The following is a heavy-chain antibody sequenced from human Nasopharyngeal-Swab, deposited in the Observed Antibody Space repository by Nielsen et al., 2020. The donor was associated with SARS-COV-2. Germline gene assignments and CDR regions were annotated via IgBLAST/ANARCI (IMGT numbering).Heavy chain of an antibody. Sequence: GESLKISCKASGYSFTDYWIGWVRQLPGKGLEWMGSISPTDSDTRYSPSFQGQVTISADKSISTAYLQWSSLKASDTAMYYCARHKDGGAAAAINPSWFYYGMDVWGQGTTVTVSS. CDR1: GYSFTDYW. D-gene: IGHD6-13*01. CDR3: ARHKDGGAAAAINPSWFYYGMDV. J-gene: IGHJ6*02. V-gene: IGHV5-51*01. CDR2: ISPTDSDT.